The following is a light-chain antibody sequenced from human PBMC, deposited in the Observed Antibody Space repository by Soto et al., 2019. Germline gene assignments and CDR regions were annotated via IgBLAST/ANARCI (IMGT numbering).Light chain of an antibody. CDR3: QQGSTYPT. V-gene: IGKV1-39*01. CDR2: VAS. CDR1: QSVSNY. Sequence: IQMTQSPSSLSASVGDKVTITCRAGQSVSNYVNWYQHKPGKPPNLLIYVASSLQSGVPSRFSGSGSGTDFTLTISSLQPEDVATYYCQQGSTYPTFGCGTKVEIK. J-gene: IGKJ4*01.